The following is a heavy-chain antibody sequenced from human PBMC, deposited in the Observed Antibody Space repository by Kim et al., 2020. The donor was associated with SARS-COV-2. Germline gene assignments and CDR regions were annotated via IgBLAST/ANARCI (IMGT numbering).Heavy chain of an antibody. Sequence: GGSLRLSCAASGFTFSTYGMHWVRQAPGKGLEWVALISYDGSNKYYADSVKGRFTISRDNSYNTLYLQMNSLRAEDTAVYYCAKDPGAGGDEWYFALWGRGTLLTVSS. CDR3: AKDPGAGGDEWYFAL. V-gene: IGHV3-30*18. CDR2: ISYDGSNK. D-gene: IGHD4-17*01. J-gene: IGHJ2*01. CDR1: GFTFSTYG.